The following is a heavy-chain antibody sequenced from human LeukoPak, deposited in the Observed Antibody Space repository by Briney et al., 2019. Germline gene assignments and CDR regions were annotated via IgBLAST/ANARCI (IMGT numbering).Heavy chain of an antibody. D-gene: IGHD6-13*01. V-gene: IGHV3-53*01. J-gene: IGHJ3*02. CDR1: GFTVSSNY. Sequence: GSLRLSCAASGFTVSSNYMSWVRQAPGKGLEWVSVIYSGGSTYYADSVKGRFTISRDSSKNTLYLQMNSLRAEDTAVYYCTKGGIAAAGRGNTFDIWGQGTMVTVSS. CDR2: IYSGGST. CDR3: TKGGIAAAGRGNTFDI.